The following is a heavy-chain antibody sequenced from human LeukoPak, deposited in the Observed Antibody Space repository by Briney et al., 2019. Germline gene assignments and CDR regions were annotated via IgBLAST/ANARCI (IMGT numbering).Heavy chain of an antibody. J-gene: IGHJ4*02. CDR1: GFTFSSYG. D-gene: IGHD3-22*01. V-gene: IGHV3-30*02. Sequence: GGSLRLSCAASGFTFSSYGMHWVRQAPGKGLEWVAFIRYDGSNKYYADSVKGRFTISRDNSKNTLYLQMNSLRAEDTAVYYCAKDSRAIRYYDSSGYPFFDYWGQGTLVTVSS. CDR2: IRYDGSNK. CDR3: AKDSRAIRYYDSSGYPFFDY.